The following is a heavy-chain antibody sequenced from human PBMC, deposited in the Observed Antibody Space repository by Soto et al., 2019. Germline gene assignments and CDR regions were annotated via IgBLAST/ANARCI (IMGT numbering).Heavy chain of an antibody. CDR2: IYYSGST. Sequence: SETLSLTCTVSGGSISSSSYYWGWIRQPPGKGLEWIGSIYYSGSTYYNPSLKSRVTISLATSKNQFSLKLSSVTAADTAVYYCARHYDYGDYGPLDYWGQGTLVTVSS. D-gene: IGHD4-17*01. V-gene: IGHV4-39*01. CDR3: ARHYDYGDYGPLDY. J-gene: IGHJ4*02. CDR1: GGSISSSSYY.